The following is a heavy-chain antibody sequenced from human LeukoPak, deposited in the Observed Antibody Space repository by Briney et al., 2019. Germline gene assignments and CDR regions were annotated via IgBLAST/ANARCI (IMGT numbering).Heavy chain of an antibody. D-gene: IGHD6-6*01. Sequence: ASVKVSCKASGYTFTSYDINWVRQATGQGLEWMGWMNPNSGNTGYAQKFQGRVTITRNTSISTAYMELSSLRSEDTAVYYCARAAYSSSSFDYWGQGTLVTVSS. CDR2: MNPNSGNT. CDR3: ARAAYSSSSFDY. J-gene: IGHJ4*02. V-gene: IGHV1-8*03. CDR1: GYTFTSYD.